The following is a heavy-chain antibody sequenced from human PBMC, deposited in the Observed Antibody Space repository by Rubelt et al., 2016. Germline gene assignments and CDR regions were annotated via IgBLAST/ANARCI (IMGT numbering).Heavy chain of an antibody. CDR3: GRDMNV. Sequence: EVQLVESGGGLVQPGGSLRLSCAASGFTFTNSWMSWVRQAPGKGLEWVANIKQDGGEKNYVDSVKGRFTISRDNAKNSLYLQMSSLRAGDTAVYYCGRDMNVWGQGTTVTVSS. V-gene: IGHV3-7*04. CDR1: GFTFTNSW. J-gene: IGHJ6*02. CDR2: IKQDGGEK.